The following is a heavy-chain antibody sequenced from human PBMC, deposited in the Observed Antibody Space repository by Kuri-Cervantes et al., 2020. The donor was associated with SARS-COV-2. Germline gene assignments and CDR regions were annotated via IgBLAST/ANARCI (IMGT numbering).Heavy chain of an antibody. CDR1: GFTFGDYA. J-gene: IGHJ4*02. CDR3: TREDDYIDLELGFDY. Sequence: GGSLRLSCIGSGFTFGDYAMRWFRQAPGKGLEWVGFIRSKAHGGTTEYVASVKGRFTISRDDSKSIASLQMNSLKTEDTAVYYCTREDDYIDLELGFDYWGQGTLVTVSS. D-gene: IGHD4-17*01. V-gene: IGHV3-49*03. CDR2: IRSKAHGGTT.